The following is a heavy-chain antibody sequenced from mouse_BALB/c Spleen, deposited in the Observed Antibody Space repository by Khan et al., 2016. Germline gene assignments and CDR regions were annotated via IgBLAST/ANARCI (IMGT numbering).Heavy chain of an antibody. CDR3: ARSRGMGGNCLFDY. J-gene: IGHJ2*01. D-gene: IGHD2-1*01. CDR1: GYTFTIYT. V-gene: IGHV1-4*01. CDR2: INPSSGYT. Sequence: QVQLQQSGAELARPGASVKMSCKASGYTFTIYTMHWVKQRPGQGLEWIGYINPSSGYTNYNQKFKDKATLTADKSSSTAYMQLSSLTSEDSAVYYGARSRGMGGNCLFDYWGQGTTLTVSS.